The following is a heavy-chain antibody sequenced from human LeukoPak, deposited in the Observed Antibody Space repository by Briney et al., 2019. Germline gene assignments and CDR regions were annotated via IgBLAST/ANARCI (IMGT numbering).Heavy chain of an antibody. CDR2: IWYDGSNK. CDR1: GFTFSSYG. CDR3: AKEGASSSWYPYYFDY. D-gene: IGHD6-13*01. J-gene: IGHJ4*02. Sequence: PGGSLRLSCAASGFTFSSYGMHWVRQAPGKGLEWVAVIWYDGSNKYYADSVKGRFTISRDNSKNTLYLQMNSLRAEDTAVYYCAKEGASSSWYPYYFDYWGQGTLVTVSS. V-gene: IGHV3-33*06.